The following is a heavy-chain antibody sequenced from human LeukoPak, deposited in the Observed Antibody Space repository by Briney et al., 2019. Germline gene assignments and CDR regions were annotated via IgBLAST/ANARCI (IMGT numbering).Heavy chain of an antibody. D-gene: IGHD4-17*01. Sequence: GGSLRLSCAASGFTFSSYAMHWVRQAPGKGLEWVAVISYDGSNKYYADSVKGRFTISRDNSKNTLYLQMNSLRAEDTAVYYCARGYGDYDLGAFDIWGQGTMVTVSS. CDR3: ARGYGDYDLGAFDI. CDR1: GFTFSSYA. V-gene: IGHV3-30*04. CDR2: ISYDGSNK. J-gene: IGHJ3*02.